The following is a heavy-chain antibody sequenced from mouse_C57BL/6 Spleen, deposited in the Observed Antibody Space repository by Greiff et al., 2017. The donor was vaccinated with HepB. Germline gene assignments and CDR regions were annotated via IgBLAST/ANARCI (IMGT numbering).Heavy chain of an antibody. D-gene: IGHD1-1*01. J-gene: IGHJ4*01. Sequence: EVKLQESGPGLMKPSQSLSLTCSVTGYSITSGYYWNWIRQFPGNKLEWMGYISYDGSNNYNPSLKNRISITRDTSKNQFFLKLHSVTTEDTATYYYARGGYGSSSMDYWGQGTSVTVSS. CDR2: ISYDGSN. CDR3: ARGGYGSSSMDY. CDR1: GYSITSGYY. V-gene: IGHV3-6*01.